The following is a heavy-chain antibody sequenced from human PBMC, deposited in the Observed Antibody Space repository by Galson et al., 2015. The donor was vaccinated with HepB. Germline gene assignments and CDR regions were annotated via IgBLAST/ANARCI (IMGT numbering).Heavy chain of an antibody. D-gene: IGHD4-23*01. Sequence: SLRLSCAASGFTVSSNYMSWVRQAPGKGLEWVSVIYSGGSTYYADSVKGRFTISRDNSKNTLYLQMNSLRAEDTAVYYCARDTWAFYGGSAEYFQHWGQGTLVTVSS. CDR1: GFTVSSNY. CDR3: ARDTWAFYGGSAEYFQH. J-gene: IGHJ1*01. V-gene: IGHV3-66*01. CDR2: IYSGGST.